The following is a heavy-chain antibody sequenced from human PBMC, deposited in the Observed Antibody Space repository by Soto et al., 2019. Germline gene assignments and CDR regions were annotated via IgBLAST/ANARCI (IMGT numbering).Heavy chain of an antibody. CDR1: GYTFTSYG. D-gene: IGHD3-9*01. CDR2: ISTYNGNT. V-gene: IGHV1-18*01. CDR3: ARVAGRDILTGRNWFDP. J-gene: IGHJ5*02. Sequence: QVQLVQSGAEVKKPGASVKVSCKASGYTFTSYGINWVRQAPGQGLEWMGWISTYNGNTDYAQKLQGRVTMTTDTSTTTAYMELRSLRSDDTAVYYCARVAGRDILTGRNWFDPWGQGTLVTVSS.